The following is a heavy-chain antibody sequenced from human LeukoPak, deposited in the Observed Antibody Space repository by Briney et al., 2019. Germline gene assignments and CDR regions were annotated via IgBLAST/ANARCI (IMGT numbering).Heavy chain of an antibody. D-gene: IGHD4-17*01. J-gene: IGHJ4*02. CDR2: IYPGDSDT. CDR1: GYSFTSYW. CDR3: ARRQDADYALGH. V-gene: IGHV5-51*01. Sequence: GESLKISCKGSGYSFTSYWIGWVRQMPGKGLEWRGIIYPGDSDTRYNPSFQGQITISADKSISTAYLQWSSLKASDTAIYYCARRQDADYALGHWGQGTLVTVSS.